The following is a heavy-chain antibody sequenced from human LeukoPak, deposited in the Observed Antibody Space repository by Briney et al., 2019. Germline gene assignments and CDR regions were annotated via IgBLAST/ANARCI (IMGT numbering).Heavy chain of an antibody. CDR2: ISSSSSYI. J-gene: IGHJ5*02. D-gene: IGHD3-10*01. Sequence: PGGSLRLSCGASRFTFSSYSMNWVRQAPGKGLEWVSSISSSSSYIYYADSVKGRFTISRDNAKNSLYLQMNSLRAEDTAVYYCARDRGITMVRGKTDPWGQGTLVTASS. CDR3: ARDRGITMVRGKTDP. V-gene: IGHV3-21*01. CDR1: RFTFSSYS.